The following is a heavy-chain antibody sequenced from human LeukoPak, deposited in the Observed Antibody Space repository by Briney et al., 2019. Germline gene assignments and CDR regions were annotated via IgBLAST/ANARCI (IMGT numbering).Heavy chain of an antibody. J-gene: IGHJ5*02. CDR3: ARDRLYGDYLLGWFDP. Sequence: GASVKVSCKASGYTFTGYYMHWVRQAPGQGLEWMEWINPNSGGTNYAQKFQGRVTMTRDTSISTAYMELSRLRSDDTAVYYCARDRLYGDYLLGWFDPWGQGTLVTVSS. V-gene: IGHV1-2*02. D-gene: IGHD4-17*01. CDR2: INPNSGGT. CDR1: GYTFTGYY.